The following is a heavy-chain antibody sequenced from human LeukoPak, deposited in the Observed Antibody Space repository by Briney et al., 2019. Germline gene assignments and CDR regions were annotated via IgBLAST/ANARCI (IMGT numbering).Heavy chain of an antibody. J-gene: IGHJ5*02. V-gene: IGHV4-61*01. CDR3: AREALRPSRWFDP. D-gene: IGHD4-17*01. CDR1: GGSVSSGSYY. Sequence: SETLSLTCTVSGGSVSSGSYYWSWIRQPPGKGLEWIGYIYYSGSTNYNPSLKSRVTISVDTSNNQFSLKLSSVTAADTAVYYCAREALRPSRWFDPWGQGTLVTVSS. CDR2: IYYSGST.